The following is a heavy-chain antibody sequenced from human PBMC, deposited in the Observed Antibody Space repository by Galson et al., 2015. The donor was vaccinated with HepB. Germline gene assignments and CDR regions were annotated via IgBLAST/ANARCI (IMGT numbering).Heavy chain of an antibody. V-gene: IGHV2-70*01. CDR2: IGWDDDK. CDR1: GFSLRTTGMC. Sequence: PALVKPTQTLTLTCTFSGFSLRTTGMCVSWIRQSPGKALEWLALIGWDDDKFYSRSLQTRLTISKDTSKNQVVLTMRNMDPTDTATYYCARIRRRIAAIVDHFDYWGQGALVTVSS. D-gene: IGHD6-13*01. CDR3: ARIRRRIAAIVDHFDY. J-gene: IGHJ4*02.